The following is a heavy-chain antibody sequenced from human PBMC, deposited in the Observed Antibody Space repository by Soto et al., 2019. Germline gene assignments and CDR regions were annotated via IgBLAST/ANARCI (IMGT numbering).Heavy chain of an antibody. CDR2: IFSGGKT. CDR1: GFTVSSNY. J-gene: IGHJ4*02. D-gene: IGHD6-13*01. V-gene: IGHV3-53*01. CDR3: GRNGGYSYGGVDY. Sequence: EVQLVESGGGLIQPGGSLRLSCAASGFTVSSNYLTWVRQAPGKGLEWVSTIFSGGKTYYADSVKGRITVSRDNSKNTLFLHMNSLREEETAVYYGGRNGGYSYGGVDYWGQGTLVTVSS.